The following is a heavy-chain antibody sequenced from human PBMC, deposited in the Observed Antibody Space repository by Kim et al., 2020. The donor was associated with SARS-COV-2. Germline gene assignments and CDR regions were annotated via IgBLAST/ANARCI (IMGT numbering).Heavy chain of an antibody. CDR1: GFTFSSYD. CDR3: ARAKWELDYYYYYMDV. D-gene: IGHD1-26*01. Sequence: GGSLRLSCAASGFTFSSYDMHWVRQATGKGLEWVSGISTAGDTYYPGSVKGRFTISRENAKNSLYLQMNSLRAGDTAVYYCARAKWELDYYYYYMDVRG. CDR2: ISTAGDT. J-gene: IGHJ6*03. V-gene: IGHV3-13*01.